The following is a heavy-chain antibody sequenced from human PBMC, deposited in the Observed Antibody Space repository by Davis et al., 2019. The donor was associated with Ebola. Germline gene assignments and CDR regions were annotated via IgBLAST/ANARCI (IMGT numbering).Heavy chain of an antibody. CDR3: ARSSRSYCTNGVCYPYYFDY. Sequence: MPSETLSLTCTVPGGSISSSSYYWGWIRQPPGKGLEWIGSIYYSGSTYYNPSLKSRVNISVDTSKNQFSLKLSSVTAADTAGYYCARSSRSYCTNGVCYPYYFDYWGQGTLVTVSS. CDR1: GGSISSSSYY. V-gene: IGHV4-39*07. D-gene: IGHD2-8*01. CDR2: IYYSGST. J-gene: IGHJ4*02.